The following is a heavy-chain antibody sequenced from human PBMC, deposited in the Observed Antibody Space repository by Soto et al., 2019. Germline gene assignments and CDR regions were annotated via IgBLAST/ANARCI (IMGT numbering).Heavy chain of an antibody. CDR3: ARDNSGFDY. CDR1: GGSISSGGYS. J-gene: IGHJ4*02. Sequence: PSETLSLTCAVSGGSISSGGYSWSWIRQPPGKGLEWIGYIYHSGSTYYNPSLKSRVTISVDRSKNQFSLKLSSVTAADTAVYYCARDNSGFDYWGQGTLVTVS. V-gene: IGHV4-30-2*01. D-gene: IGHD1-20*01. CDR2: IYHSGST.